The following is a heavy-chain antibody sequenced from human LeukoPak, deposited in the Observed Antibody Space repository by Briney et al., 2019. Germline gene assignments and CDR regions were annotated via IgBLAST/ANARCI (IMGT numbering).Heavy chain of an antibody. J-gene: IGHJ4*02. CDR3: ARERTPKPYYGSGTFYRYFDY. D-gene: IGHD3-10*01. V-gene: IGHV3-11*04. CDR2: ISSSGSTK. Sequence: GGSLRLSCAASGFNFSGYYMNWIRQAPGKGLEWVSFISSSGSTKYYADSVKGRFTIFRDIAKNSLYLQMNSLRADDTAVYYCARERTPKPYYGSGTFYRYFDYWGQGTLVTVSS. CDR1: GFNFSGYY.